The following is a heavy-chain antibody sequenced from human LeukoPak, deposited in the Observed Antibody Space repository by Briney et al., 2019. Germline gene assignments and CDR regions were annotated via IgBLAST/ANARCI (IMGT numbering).Heavy chain of an antibody. Sequence: ASVKVSCKASGYTFTSYGISWVRQAPGQGLEWMGWISAYNGNTNYAQKLQGRVTMTTDTSTSTAYMELRSLRSDDTAVYYCARGGLPYWSGSSCYPGNVDHFDYWGQGTLVTVSS. D-gene: IGHD2-15*01. CDR1: GYTFTSYG. V-gene: IGHV1-18*01. CDR2: ISAYNGNT. J-gene: IGHJ4*02. CDR3: ARGGLPYWSGSSCYPGNVDHFDY.